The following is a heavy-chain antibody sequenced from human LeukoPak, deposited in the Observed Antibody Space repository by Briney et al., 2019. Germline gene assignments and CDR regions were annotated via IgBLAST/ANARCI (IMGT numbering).Heavy chain of an antibody. V-gene: IGHV4-61*02. CDR3: AMGSGYYSDAFDI. D-gene: IGHD3-22*01. J-gene: IGHJ3*02. Sequence: SETLSLTCIVSGGSISSGSYYWSWIRQPAGKGLEWIGRIYTSGSTNYNPSLKSRVTISVDTSKNQFSLKLSSVTAADTAVYYCAMGSGYYSDAFDIWGQGTMVTVSS. CDR2: IYTSGST. CDR1: GGSISSGSYY.